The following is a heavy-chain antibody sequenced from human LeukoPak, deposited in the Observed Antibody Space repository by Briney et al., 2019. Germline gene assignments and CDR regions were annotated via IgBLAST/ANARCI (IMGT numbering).Heavy chain of an antibody. Sequence: SETLSLTCIVSGGSISSTSYYWGWIRQPPGKGLEWIGSVYYSGTTYYNPSLKSRVTISVDTSKSQFSLKLSSVTAADTAVYFCARGSSGWLASYYFDYWGRGTLVTVSS. CDR1: GGSISSTSYY. J-gene: IGHJ4*02. V-gene: IGHV4-39*07. D-gene: IGHD6-19*01. CDR3: ARGSSGWLASYYFDY. CDR2: VYYSGTT.